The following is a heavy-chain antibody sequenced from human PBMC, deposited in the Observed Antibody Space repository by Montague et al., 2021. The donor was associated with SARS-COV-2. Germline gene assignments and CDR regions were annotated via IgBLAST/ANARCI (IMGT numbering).Heavy chain of an antibody. V-gene: IGHV3-53*01. CDR2: IYRGGST. CDR3: ARDAEGIAARRSDAFDI. CDR1: GFTVSSTY. J-gene: IGHJ3*02. Sequence: SLRLSCAASGFTVSSTYMNWVRQAPGEGLEWVSVIYRGGSTYYADSVKGRFTISRDNSKNTLYLQMNSLRAEDTAVYYCARDAEGIAARRSDAFDIWGQGTMVTVSS. D-gene: IGHD6-6*01.